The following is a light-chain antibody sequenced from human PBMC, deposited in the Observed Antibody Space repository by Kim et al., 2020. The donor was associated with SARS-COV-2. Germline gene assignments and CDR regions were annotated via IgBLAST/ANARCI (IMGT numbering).Light chain of an antibody. J-gene: IGKJ5*01. V-gene: IGKV1-27*01. CDR1: QDISIY. CDR2: AAS. Sequence: DIQMTQSPSSLSASVGDTVTITCRASQDISIYLAWYQQKPGKVPKLLISAASTLQSGVPSRFSGSGSGTDFTLTISSLQPEDIATYFCQKYDNVPHTFGQGTRLEI. CDR3: QKYDNVPHT.